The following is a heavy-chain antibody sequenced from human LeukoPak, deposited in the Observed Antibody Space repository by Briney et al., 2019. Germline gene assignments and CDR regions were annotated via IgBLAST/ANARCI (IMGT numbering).Heavy chain of an antibody. Sequence: SETLSLTCTVSGGSISSGGYYWSWIRQPPGKGLEWIGYIYHSGSTYYNPSLKSRVTISVDTSKNQFSLKLSSVTAADTAVYYCARPNRRSYSSSGMDVWGKGTTVTVSS. D-gene: IGHD6-6*01. CDR1: GGSISSGGYY. J-gene: IGHJ6*03. CDR3: ARPNRRSYSSSGMDV. V-gene: IGHV4-30-2*01. CDR2: IYHSGST.